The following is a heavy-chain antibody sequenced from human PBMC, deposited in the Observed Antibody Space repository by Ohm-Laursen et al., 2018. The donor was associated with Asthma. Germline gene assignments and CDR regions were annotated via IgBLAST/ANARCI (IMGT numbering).Heavy chain of an antibody. CDR2: MHSSGGA. D-gene: IGHD3-9*01. J-gene: IGHJ5*02. CDR3: ARLDWALSVFDL. CDR1: GGSVCGYY. V-gene: IGHV4-59*02. Sequence: SETLSLTCAVSGGSVCGYYWSWIRQPPGRGLEWIAYMHSSGGANYNPSLQSRVTLSVDTSNNRVSLRLSFVTAADTALYFCARLDWALSVFDLWGQGALVTVAS.